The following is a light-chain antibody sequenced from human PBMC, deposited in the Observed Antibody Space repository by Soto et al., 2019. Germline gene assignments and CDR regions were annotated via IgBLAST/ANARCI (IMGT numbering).Light chain of an antibody. CDR3: QQRSNWPPIT. CDR2: DAS. V-gene: IGKV3-11*01. Sequence: EIVLTQSPATLSLSPGEGATLSCMASQSIGTYLAWYQHKPGQAPRLLIFDASNRATGIPARFSGSGSGTDFTLTISSLEPEDFAVYYCQQRSNWPPITFGQGTRLEIK. J-gene: IGKJ5*01. CDR1: QSIGTY.